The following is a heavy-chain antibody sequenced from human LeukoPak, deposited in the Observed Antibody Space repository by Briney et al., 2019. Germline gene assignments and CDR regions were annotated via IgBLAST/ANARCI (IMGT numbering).Heavy chain of an antibody. Sequence: GGSLRLSCAASGFTFSSYEMNWVRQAPGKGLEWVSYISSSGSTIYYADSVKGRFTISRDNAKSSLYLQMNSLRAEDTAVYYCARDLAVAGNRWGQGTLVTVSS. D-gene: IGHD6-19*01. J-gene: IGHJ4*02. CDR3: ARDLAVAGNR. CDR1: GFTFSSYE. V-gene: IGHV3-48*03. CDR2: ISSSGSTI.